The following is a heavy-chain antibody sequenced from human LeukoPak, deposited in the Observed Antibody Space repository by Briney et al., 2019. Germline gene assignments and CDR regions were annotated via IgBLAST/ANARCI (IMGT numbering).Heavy chain of an antibody. CDR2: SGTVGDT. V-gene: IGHV3-13*04. CDR3: TRDFDFSSAI. D-gene: IGHD3-3*01. Sequence: GGSLRLSCAASGFTSSAYDMHWVRQITGGGLEWVSTSGTVGDTFYSDSVKGRFTISRDNSKNTLYLQMNSLRAEDTAVYYCTRDFDFSSAIWGQGTLVTVSS. J-gene: IGHJ4*02. CDR1: GFTSSAYD.